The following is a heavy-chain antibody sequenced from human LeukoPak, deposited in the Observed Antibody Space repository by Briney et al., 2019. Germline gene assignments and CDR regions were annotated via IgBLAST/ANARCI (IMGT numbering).Heavy chain of an antibody. J-gene: IGHJ6*02. Sequence: SVKVSCKASGGTFSSYAISWVRQAPGQGLEWMGRIIPILGIANYAQKFQGRVTITADKSTSTAYTELSSLRSEDTAVYYCARGPLGYCTNGVCSNYYYYGMDVWGQGTTVTVSS. CDR3: ARGPLGYCTNGVCSNYYYYGMDV. D-gene: IGHD2-8*01. CDR1: GGTFSSYA. CDR2: IIPILGIA. V-gene: IGHV1-69*04.